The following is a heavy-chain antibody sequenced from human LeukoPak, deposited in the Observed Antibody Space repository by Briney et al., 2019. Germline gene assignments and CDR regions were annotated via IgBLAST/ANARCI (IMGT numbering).Heavy chain of an antibody. D-gene: IGHD6-13*01. J-gene: IGHJ6*03. Sequence: LGGSLRLSCGASGFTFSNFAMTWVRQAPGRGLEWVSALSGSGFNTYYADSVKGRFTISRDNSKNTLYLEMNSLRAEDTAVYYCAKMAGQQLGDYYMDVWGKGTTLTVSS. V-gene: IGHV3-23*01. CDR1: GFTFSNFA. CDR2: LSGSGFNT. CDR3: AKMAGQQLGDYYMDV.